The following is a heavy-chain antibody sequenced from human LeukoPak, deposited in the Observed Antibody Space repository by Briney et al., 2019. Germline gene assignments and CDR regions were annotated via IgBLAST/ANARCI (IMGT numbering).Heavy chain of an antibody. CDR2: IYPGDSDT. V-gene: IGHV5-51*01. J-gene: IGHJ5*02. Sequence: GESLKISCKGSGYSFTSYWIGWVRQMPGKGLEWMGIIYPGDSDTRYSPSFRGQVTISADKSISTAYLQWSSLKASDTAMYYCARGLRLGELSLSDWFDPWGQGTLVTVSS. D-gene: IGHD3-16*02. CDR1: GYSFTSYW. CDR3: ARGLRLGELSLSDWFDP.